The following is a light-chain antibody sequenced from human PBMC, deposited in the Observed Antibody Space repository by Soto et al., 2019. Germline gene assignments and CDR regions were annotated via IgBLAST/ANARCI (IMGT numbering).Light chain of an antibody. CDR3: CSYAGTYTLL. CDR1: SSDVGGYNY. CDR2: DVF. Sequence: QSALTQPRSVSGSPGQSVTISCTGTSSDVGGYNYVSWYQQHPGKAPKLVIYDVFKRSSGVPDRFSGSKSGITASLTISWRQAEDEADYYCCSYAGTYTLLFGGGTKLTVL. J-gene: IGLJ2*01. V-gene: IGLV2-11*01.